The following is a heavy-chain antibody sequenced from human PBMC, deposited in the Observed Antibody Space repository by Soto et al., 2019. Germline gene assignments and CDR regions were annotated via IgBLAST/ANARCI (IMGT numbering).Heavy chain of an antibody. V-gene: IGHV4-31*03. CDR1: GGSISSGGYY. D-gene: IGHD2-8*01. CDR2: IYYSGST. Sequence: PSETLSLTCTVSGGSISSGGYYWSWIRQHPGKGLEWIGYIYYSGSTYYNPSLKSRVTISVDTSKNQFSLKLSSVTAADTAVYYCARDGVGSGGNYEPWGQGTLVTVSS. J-gene: IGHJ5*02. CDR3: ARDGVGSGGNYEP.